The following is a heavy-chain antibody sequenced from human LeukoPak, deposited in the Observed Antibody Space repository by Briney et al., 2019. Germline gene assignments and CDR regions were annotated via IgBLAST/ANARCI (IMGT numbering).Heavy chain of an antibody. V-gene: IGHV3-21*01. CDR1: GFTFSSYS. CDR3: ARDEARYGSGSFFDY. Sequence: GGSLRLSCAASGFTFSSYSMNWVRQAPGKGLEWVSSISSSSSYIHYADSVKGRFTISRDNAKNSLYLQMNSLRAEDTAVYYCARDEARYGSGSFFDYWGQGTLVTVSS. CDR2: ISSSSSYI. J-gene: IGHJ4*02. D-gene: IGHD3-10*01.